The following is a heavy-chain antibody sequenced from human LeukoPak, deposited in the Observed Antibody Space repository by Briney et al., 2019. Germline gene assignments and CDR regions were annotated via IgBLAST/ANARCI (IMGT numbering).Heavy chain of an antibody. CDR2: INHSGST. CDR1: GGSFSGYY. V-gene: IGHV4-34*01. CDR3: ARSRYILVGATRVSPNWFDP. Sequence: PSETLSLTCAVYGGSFSGYYWNWIRQPPGKGLEWIGEINHSGSTNYNPSLNSRVTTSVDTSKNQFSLKLSSVTAADTAVYYCARSRYILVGATRVSPNWFDPWGQGTLVTVSS. J-gene: IGHJ5*02. D-gene: IGHD1-26*01.